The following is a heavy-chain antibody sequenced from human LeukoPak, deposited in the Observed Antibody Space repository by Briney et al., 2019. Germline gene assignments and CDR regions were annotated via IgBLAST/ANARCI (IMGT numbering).Heavy chain of an antibody. Sequence: ASVKVSCKASGHTFTDYYMHWVRQAPGQGLEWMGWIHPRSGDTKYAQIFRGRVTVTRDTSISTAYMELTRLRSDDTAVYFCASYASGYNWLRVWGQGTLVTVSS. CDR2: IHPRSGDT. D-gene: IGHD1-1*01. J-gene: IGHJ4*02. CDR1: GHTFTDYY. V-gene: IGHV1-2*02. CDR3: ASYASGYNWLRV.